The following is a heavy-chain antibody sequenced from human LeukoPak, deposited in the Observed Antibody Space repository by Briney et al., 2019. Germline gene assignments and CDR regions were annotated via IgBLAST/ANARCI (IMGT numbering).Heavy chain of an antibody. CDR1: GFTLSSYE. Sequence: GGSLRLSCAASGFTLSSYEMSWVRQVPGKGLEWVSFISSTGSAIFYADSVKGRFTISRDNAKNSVYLQMNSLRAEDTGVYYCARDASLAGDRVEYWGQGTLVTVPS. CDR2: ISSTGSAI. CDR3: ARDASLAGDRVEY. J-gene: IGHJ4*02. V-gene: IGHV3-48*03. D-gene: IGHD3-16*01.